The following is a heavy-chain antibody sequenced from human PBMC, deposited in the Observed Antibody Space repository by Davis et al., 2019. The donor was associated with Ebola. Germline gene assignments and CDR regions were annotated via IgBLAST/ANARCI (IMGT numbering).Heavy chain of an antibody. V-gene: IGHV3-30-3*01. Sequence: GESLKISCAASGFTFSSYAMHWVRQAPGKGLEWVAVISYDGSNKYYADSVKGRFTISRDNSKNTLYLQMNSLRAEDTAVYYCARPYGDYGGYFDYWGQGTLVTVSS. CDR2: ISYDGSNK. CDR3: ARPYGDYGGYFDY. CDR1: GFTFSSYA. D-gene: IGHD4-17*01. J-gene: IGHJ4*02.